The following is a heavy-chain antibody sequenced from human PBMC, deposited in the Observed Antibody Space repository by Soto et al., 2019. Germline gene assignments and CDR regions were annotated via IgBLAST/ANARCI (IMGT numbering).Heavy chain of an antibody. Sequence: EVQLLESGGGLVQPGGSLRLSCAASGFTFSSYAMSWVRQAPGKGLEWVSAISGSGGSTYYADSVKGRFTISRDNSKNTLYLQMNSLRAEDTAVYYCAKVESCSSTSCYPGDYYYGMDVWGQGTTVTVSS. J-gene: IGHJ6*02. V-gene: IGHV3-23*01. CDR3: AKVESCSSTSCYPGDYYYGMDV. D-gene: IGHD2-2*01. CDR2: ISGSGGST. CDR1: GFTFSSYA.